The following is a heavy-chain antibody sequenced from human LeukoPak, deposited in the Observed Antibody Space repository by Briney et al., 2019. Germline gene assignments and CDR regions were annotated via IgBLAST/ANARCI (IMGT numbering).Heavy chain of an antibody. J-gene: IGHJ4*02. Sequence: PAGTLRLSCAASGFTFDDYAMHWVRQAPGKGLEWVSGISWKSGSIGYADSVKGRFTISRDNAKNSLYLQMNSLRAEDTALYYCAKAGDGPGSYFAFLPYYFDYWGQGTLVTVSS. V-gene: IGHV3-9*01. CDR3: AKAGDGPGSYFAFLPYYFDY. CDR2: ISWKSGSI. D-gene: IGHD3-10*01. CDR1: GFTFDDYA.